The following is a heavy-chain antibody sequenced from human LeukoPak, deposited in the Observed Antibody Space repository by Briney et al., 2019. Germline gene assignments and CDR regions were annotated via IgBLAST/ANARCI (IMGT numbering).Heavy chain of an antibody. CDR1: GGSISSSSYY. Sequence: SETLSLTCTVSGGSISSSSYYWGWTRQPPGKGLEWIGYIYYSGSTYYNPSLKSRVTISVDTSKNQFSLKLSSVTAADTAVYYCASGYYYDSSGPLYYFDYWGQGTLVTVSS. D-gene: IGHD3-22*01. V-gene: IGHV4-30-4*08. CDR2: IYYSGST. CDR3: ASGYYYDSSGPLYYFDY. J-gene: IGHJ4*02.